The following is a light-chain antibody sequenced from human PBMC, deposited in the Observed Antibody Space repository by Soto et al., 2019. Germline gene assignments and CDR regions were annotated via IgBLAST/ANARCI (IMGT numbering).Light chain of an antibody. CDR3: QQYGTSLWS. CDR1: HSIGSNY. V-gene: IGKV3-20*01. CDR2: GSS. Sequence: IGLTQSPGTLSLSTGERATLSCRASHSIGSNYLAWYQQKPGQAPRLLIYGSSSRATGIPDRFSGSGSGTDFTLTISRLEPEDFAVYYCQQYGTSLWSFGQGTKVDIK. J-gene: IGKJ1*01.